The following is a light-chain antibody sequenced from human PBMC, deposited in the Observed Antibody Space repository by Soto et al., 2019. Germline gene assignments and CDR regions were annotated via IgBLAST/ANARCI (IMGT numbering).Light chain of an antibody. CDR2: GAS. Sequence: EIVLTQSPGTLSLSPGEGATLSCWASQNVMSNYLAWYQQKPGQAPRLLIYGASTRAAGIPDRFSGRGSGTDFTLTISRLEPEDFAVYYCQQYGSSPRTFGQGTKVDIK. CDR3: QQYGSSPRT. J-gene: IGKJ1*01. V-gene: IGKV3-20*01. CDR1: QNVMSNY.